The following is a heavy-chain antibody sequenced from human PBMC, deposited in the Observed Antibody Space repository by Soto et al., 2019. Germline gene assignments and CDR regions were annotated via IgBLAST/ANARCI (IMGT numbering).Heavy chain of an antibody. D-gene: IGHD3-10*01. V-gene: IGHV3-23*01. CDR1: GFTFSSYA. CDR2: ISGSGGST. J-gene: IGHJ6*03. CDR3: ANGHTYKETLRYGSGSYYMDV. Sequence: AGGSLRLSCAASGFTFSSYAMSWVRQAPGKGLEWVSAISGSGGSTYYADSVKGRFTISRDNSKNTLYLQMNSLRAEDTAVYYCANGHTYKETLRYGSGSYYMDVWGKGTTVTVSS.